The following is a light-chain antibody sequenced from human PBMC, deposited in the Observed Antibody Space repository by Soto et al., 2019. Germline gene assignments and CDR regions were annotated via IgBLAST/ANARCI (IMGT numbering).Light chain of an antibody. CDR2: GVS. CDR1: QSVSSN. Sequence: EIVMTPSPATLSVSPVERATLSCRASQSVSSNLAWYQQKPGQAPRLLIYGVSTRATGIPARFSGSGSGTEFTLSISSLQSEDSAVYYCQHYNSWPLTFGGGTKVDI. V-gene: IGKV3-15*01. J-gene: IGKJ4*01. CDR3: QHYNSWPLT.